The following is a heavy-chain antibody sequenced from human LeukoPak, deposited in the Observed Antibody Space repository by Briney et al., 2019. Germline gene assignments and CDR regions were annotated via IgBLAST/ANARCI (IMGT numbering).Heavy chain of an antibody. D-gene: IGHD7-27*01. J-gene: IGHJ4*02. CDR2: ITDDGSRT. CDR3: ARGPSGWGSLDY. V-gene: IGHV3-74*01. Sequence: PGGSLRLSCAASGFTFSSYWIHWVRQVPGKGLVWVSHITDDGSRTYYADSVKGRFTISRDNAKNTLFLQMNSLRAEDTAVYYCARGPSGWGSLDYWGQGTLVTVSS. CDR1: GFTFSSYW.